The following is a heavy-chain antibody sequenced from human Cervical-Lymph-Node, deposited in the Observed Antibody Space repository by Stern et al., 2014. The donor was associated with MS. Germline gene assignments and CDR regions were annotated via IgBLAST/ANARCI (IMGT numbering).Heavy chain of an antibody. CDR2: FDPEHGEP. CDR3: ATHRGRVTYYYGMDV. J-gene: IGHJ6*02. D-gene: IGHD2-21*02. CDR1: GYTLSEIS. V-gene: IGHV1-24*01. Sequence: VQLVESGAEVKKPGASVKVSCKVSGYTLSEISMHWVRQAPGKGLEWMGGFDPEHGEPRSAQKFQGRVTMAEDRSTDTAYMELSSLRSEDTAVYYCATHRGRVTYYYGMDVWGQGTTVTVSS.